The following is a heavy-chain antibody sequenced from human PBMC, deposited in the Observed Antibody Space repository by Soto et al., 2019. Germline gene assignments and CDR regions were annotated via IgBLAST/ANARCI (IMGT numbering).Heavy chain of an antibody. CDR1: GYSISSGYY. CDR2: IYHSGST. CDR3: ASDYGDYSHPYYYGMDV. J-gene: IGHJ6*02. Sequence: ASETLSLTCAVSGYSISSGYYWGWIRQPPGKGLEWIGSIYHSGSTYYNPSLKSRVTISVDTSKNQFSLKLSSVTAADTAVYYCASDYGDYSHPYYYGMDVWGQGTTVTVSS. V-gene: IGHV4-38-2*01. D-gene: IGHD4-17*01.